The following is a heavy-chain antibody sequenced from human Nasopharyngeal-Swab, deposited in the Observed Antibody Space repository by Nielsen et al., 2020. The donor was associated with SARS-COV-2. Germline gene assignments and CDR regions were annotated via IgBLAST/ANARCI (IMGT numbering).Heavy chain of an antibody. J-gene: IGHJ6*02. CDR3: AKDGQRLLYYYAMDV. CDR1: GFTFDDYA. Sequence: GGSLRLSCAASGFTFDDYAMHWVRQAPGKGLEWVSGISWNSGSIGYADSVKGRFTISRDNAKNSLYLQMNSLRAEDTALYYCAKDGQRLLYYYAMDVWGQGTTVTVSS. D-gene: IGHD1-1*01. CDR2: ISWNSGSI. V-gene: IGHV3-9*01.